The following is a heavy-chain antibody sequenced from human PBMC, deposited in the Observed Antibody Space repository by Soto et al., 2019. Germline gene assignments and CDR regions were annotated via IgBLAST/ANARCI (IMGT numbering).Heavy chain of an antibody. CDR2: IIPIFGTA. D-gene: IGHD3-22*01. CDR3: ARDRGDYYDRSGDPAAYYYGMAV. J-gene: IGHJ6*02. V-gene: IGHV1-69*01. CDR1: GGTFSSYA. Sequence: QVQLVQSGAEVKKPGSSVKVSCKASGGTFSSYAISWVRQAPGQGLEWMGGIIPIFGTANYAQKFQGRVTIAADEPTSTGYMELSSLRAEFTAVYYCARDRGDYYDRSGDPAAYYYGMAVWGHGTTVTVSS.